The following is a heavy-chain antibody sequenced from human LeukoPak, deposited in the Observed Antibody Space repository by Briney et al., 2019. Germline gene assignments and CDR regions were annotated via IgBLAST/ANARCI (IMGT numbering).Heavy chain of an antibody. CDR1: GGSINSGDFS. CDR2: IFKGGGT. J-gene: IGHJ4*02. V-gene: IGHV4-30-2*01. D-gene: IGHD1-1*01. CDR3: VRGTGGR. Sequence: SQTLSLTCAVSGGSINSGDFSWSWIRQPPGKGLEWIGYIFKGGGTYYNPSLNSRVTMPADVSRNQFSLELTSVTAADTAVYYCVRGTGGRWGQGILVTVSS.